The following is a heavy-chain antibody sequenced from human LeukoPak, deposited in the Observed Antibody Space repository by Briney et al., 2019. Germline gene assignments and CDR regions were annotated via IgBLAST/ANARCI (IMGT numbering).Heavy chain of an antibody. D-gene: IGHD6-13*01. V-gene: IGHV3-7*01. Sequence: PGGSLRLSCAASGFTFSSYWMSWVRQAPGKGLEWVANIKQDGSEKYYVDSVKGRFTISRDNAKNSLYLQMNSLRAEDTAVYYCARECSSSWYNWFDPWGQGTLVTVSS. CDR1: GFTFSSYW. CDR3: ARECSSSWYNWFDP. J-gene: IGHJ5*02. CDR2: IKQDGSEK.